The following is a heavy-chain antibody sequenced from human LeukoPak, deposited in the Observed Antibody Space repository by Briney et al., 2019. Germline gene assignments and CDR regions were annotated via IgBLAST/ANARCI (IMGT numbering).Heavy chain of an antibody. Sequence: KPSETLSLTCTVSGGSISSYYWTWIRQPPGKGLEWIGSIYYSGSTYYNPSLKSRATISVDTSKNQFSLKLSSVTAADTAVYYCAETGWFDPWGQGTLVTVSS. V-gene: IGHV4-59*05. CDR2: IYYSGST. J-gene: IGHJ5*02. CDR3: AETGWFDP. CDR1: GGSISSYY.